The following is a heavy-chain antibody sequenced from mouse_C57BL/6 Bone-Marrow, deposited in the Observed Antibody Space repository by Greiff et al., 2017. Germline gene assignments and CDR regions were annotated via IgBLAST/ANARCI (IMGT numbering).Heavy chain of an antibody. CDR3: TGSNYDCDY. V-gene: IGHV6-3*01. Sequence: EVKLVESGGGLVQPGGSMKLSCVASGFTFSNYWMNWVRQSPEKGLEWVAQIRLKSDNYATHYAESVKGRFTISRDDYKSSVYLQMNNLRAEDTGIYYCTGSNYDCDYWGQGTTLTVSS. CDR1: GFTFSNYW. CDR2: IRLKSDNYAT. D-gene: IGHD2-5*01. J-gene: IGHJ2*01.